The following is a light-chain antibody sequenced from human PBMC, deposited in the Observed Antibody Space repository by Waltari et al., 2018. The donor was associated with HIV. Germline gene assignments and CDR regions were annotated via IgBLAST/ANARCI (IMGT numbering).Light chain of an antibody. CDR1: TLPRQY. V-gene: IGLV3-25*03. CDR3: QSSDSSGAYWV. J-gene: IGLJ3*02. Sequence: SFQLTQPPSVSVSPGQTARITCSGETLPRQYVFWYQTRPGQAPVLVIYKDNERPSGIPERFSGSTSGTTVALTISGVQPEDEADYYCQSSDSSGAYWVFGGGTKLTVL. CDR2: KDN.